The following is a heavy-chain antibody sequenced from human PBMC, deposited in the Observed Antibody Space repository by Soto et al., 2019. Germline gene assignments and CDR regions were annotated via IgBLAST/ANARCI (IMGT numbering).Heavy chain of an antibody. V-gene: IGHV4-31*03. CDR1: GGSISSGGYS. CDR2: FYYSGST. J-gene: IGHJ5*02. D-gene: IGHD3-3*01. Sequence: TLSLTCTVSGGSISSGGYSWSWIRQHPGKGMEWIGYFYYSGSTYYNPSLKSRVTISVDTSKNQFSLKLSSVTAADTAVYYCARADYDFWSGYPNWFDPWGQGTLVTVSS. CDR3: ARADYDFWSGYPNWFDP.